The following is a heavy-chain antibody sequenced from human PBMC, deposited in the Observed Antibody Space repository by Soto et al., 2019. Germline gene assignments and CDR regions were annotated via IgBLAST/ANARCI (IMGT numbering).Heavy chain of an antibody. V-gene: IGHV4-59*02. J-gene: IGHJ5*02. CDR3: ARSYYDSTGFAVDP. D-gene: IGHD3-22*01. CDR1: GASVSHVY. Sequence: SETLSLTSNVSGASVSHVYWSWIRQPPGKGLEWIGFMYFGGSFNYNPSLTSRATISVETSKNQFSMKLTSVTASDTAVYYCARSYYDSTGFAVDPWGQGTLVTVSS. CDR2: MYFGGSF.